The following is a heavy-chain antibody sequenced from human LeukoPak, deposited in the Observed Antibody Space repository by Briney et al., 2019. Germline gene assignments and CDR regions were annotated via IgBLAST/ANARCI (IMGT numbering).Heavy chain of an antibody. Sequence: SETLSLTCAVYGGSFSGYHWSWIRQPPGKGLEWIGEINHSGSTNYNPSLKSRVTISVDTSKNQFSLKLSSVTAADTAVYYCARDKYQLLPRGFDYWGQGTLVTVSS. V-gene: IGHV4-34*01. D-gene: IGHD2-2*01. CDR2: INHSGST. CDR1: GGSFSGYH. J-gene: IGHJ4*02. CDR3: ARDKYQLLPRGFDY.